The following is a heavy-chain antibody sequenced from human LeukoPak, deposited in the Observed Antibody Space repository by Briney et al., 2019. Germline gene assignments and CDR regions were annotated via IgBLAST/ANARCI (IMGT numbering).Heavy chain of an antibody. CDR2: ISSSSSYI. D-gene: IGHD4-17*01. J-gene: IGHJ4*02. Sequence: PGGSLRLSCAASGFTFSSYSMNWVRQAPGKGLEWVSSISSSSSYIYYADSVKGRFTIPRDNAKNSLYLQMNSLRAEDTAVYYCARDGSTAPEPFDYWGQGTLVTVSS. CDR3: ARDGSTAPEPFDY. CDR1: GFTFSSYS. V-gene: IGHV3-21*01.